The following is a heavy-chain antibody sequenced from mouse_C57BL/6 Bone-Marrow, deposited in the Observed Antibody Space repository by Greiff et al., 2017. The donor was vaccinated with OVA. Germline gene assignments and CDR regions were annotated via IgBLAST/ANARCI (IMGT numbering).Heavy chain of an antibody. D-gene: IGHD1-1*01. V-gene: IGHV1-69*01. Sequence: QVQLQQPGAELVMPGASVKLSCKASGYTFTSYWMHWVKQRPGQGLEWIGEIDPSDSYTNYNQKFKGKSTLTVDKSSSTAYMQLSSLTSEDSAVYYCAREGDYYGSSYGFAYWGQGTLVTVAA. CDR3: AREGDYYGSSYGFAY. CDR1: GYTFTSYW. CDR2: IDPSDSYT. J-gene: IGHJ3*01.